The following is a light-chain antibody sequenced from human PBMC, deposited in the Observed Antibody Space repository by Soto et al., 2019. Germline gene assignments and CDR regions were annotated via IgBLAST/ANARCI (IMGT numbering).Light chain of an antibody. CDR2: GAS. J-gene: IGKJ4*01. CDR1: QSVSNNY. V-gene: IGKV3-20*01. CDR3: QQYGSSPPLT. Sequence: EIVLMQSPGTLSLSPGERATLSCRASQSVSNNYVAWYQQKPGQAPRLLIAGASSRATGIPDRFSGSGSWTDFTLTISRLEPEDFAVYYCQQYGSSPPLTFGGGTKVEIK.